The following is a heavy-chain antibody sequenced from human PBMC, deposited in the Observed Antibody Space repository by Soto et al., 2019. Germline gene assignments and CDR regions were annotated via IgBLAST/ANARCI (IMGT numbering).Heavy chain of an antibody. J-gene: IGHJ4*02. D-gene: IGHD3-10*01. Sequence: QVQVVESGGGVVQPGRSLRLSCAASGFIFSRYAIHWVRQAPGKGLEWLAVISKDGSSKYYLDSVKGRFTISRDNSKNTVHLEMNSLRDEDTALYYCARSRSGAVADSFDFWGKGTLVTVSS. CDR2: ISKDGSSK. CDR3: ARSRSGAVADSFDF. V-gene: IGHV3-30*04. CDR1: GFIFSRYA.